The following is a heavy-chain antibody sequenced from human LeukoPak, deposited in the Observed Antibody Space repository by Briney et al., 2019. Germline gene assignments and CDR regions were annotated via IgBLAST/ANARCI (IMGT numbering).Heavy chain of an antibody. CDR2: IYYSGST. D-gene: IGHD6-6*01. V-gene: IGHV4-39*07. CDR3: ARVEYSSSCDY. J-gene: IGHJ4*02. Sequence: SETLSLTCTVSGGSISSSSYYWGWIRQPPGKGLEWIGSIYYSGSTYYNPSLKSRVTISVDTSKNQFSLKLSSVTAADTAVYYCARVEYSSSCDYWGQGTLVTVSS. CDR1: GGSISSSSYY.